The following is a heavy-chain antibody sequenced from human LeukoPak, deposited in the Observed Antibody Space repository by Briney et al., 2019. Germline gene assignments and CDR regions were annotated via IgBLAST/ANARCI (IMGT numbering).Heavy chain of an antibody. Sequence: SETLSLTCTVSGASINSYYWSWIRQPAGKGLEWIGRIYSSGSTSYNPSLKSRVTISVDKSKNQFSLKLTSATAADTAVYYCASRLCSGGRCYLGDYYNMDVWGKGTTVTVSS. CDR1: GASINSYY. J-gene: IGHJ6*03. D-gene: IGHD2-15*01. CDR2: IYSSGST. CDR3: ASRLCSGGRCYLGDYYNMDV. V-gene: IGHV4-4*07.